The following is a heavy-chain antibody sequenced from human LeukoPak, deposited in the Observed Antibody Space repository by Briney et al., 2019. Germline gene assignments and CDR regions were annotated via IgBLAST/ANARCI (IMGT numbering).Heavy chain of an antibody. CDR3: ARDREIATID. J-gene: IGHJ4*02. V-gene: IGHV4-61*01. CDR1: GYSISSNYN. CDR2: IYYSGST. D-gene: IGHD5-24*01. Sequence: SETLSLTCIVSGYSISSNYNWAWIRQPPGKGLEWIGYIYYSGSTNYNPSLKSRVTISVDTSKNQFSLKLSSVTAADTAVYYCARDREIATIDWGQGTLVTVSS.